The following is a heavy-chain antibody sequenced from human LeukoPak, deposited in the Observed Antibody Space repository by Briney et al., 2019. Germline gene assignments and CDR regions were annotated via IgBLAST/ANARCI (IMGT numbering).Heavy chain of an antibody. V-gene: IGHV4-59*08. Sequence: SETLSLTCTVSGGSISSYYWSWIRQPPGKGLEWIGYIYYSGSTNYNPSLKSRVTLSVDTSKNQFSLKLSSVTAADTAVYYCARRGKSVAGTKDWGQGTLVTVSS. CDR2: IYYSGST. J-gene: IGHJ1*01. CDR1: GGSISSYY. CDR3: ARRGKSVAGTKD. D-gene: IGHD6-19*01.